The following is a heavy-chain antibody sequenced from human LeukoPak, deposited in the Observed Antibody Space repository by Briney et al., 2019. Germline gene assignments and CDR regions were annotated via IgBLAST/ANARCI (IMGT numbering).Heavy chain of an antibody. CDR3: AKDPDRVAVAGTPIDY. V-gene: IGHV1-69*01. CDR2: IIPIFSTA. Sequence: SVKVSCKASGGTFSSYAISWVRQAPGQGLEWMGGIIPIFSTANYAQKFQGRVTITADESTSTAYMELSSLRAEDTAVYYCAKDPDRVAVAGTPIDYWGQGTLVTVSS. J-gene: IGHJ4*02. D-gene: IGHD6-19*01. CDR1: GGTFSSYA.